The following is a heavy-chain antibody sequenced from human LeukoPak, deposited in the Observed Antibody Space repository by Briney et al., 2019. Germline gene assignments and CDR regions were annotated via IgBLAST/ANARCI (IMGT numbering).Heavy chain of an antibody. D-gene: IGHD6-6*01. CDR2: INPNSGGT. V-gene: IGHV1-2*02. Sequence: GASVKVSCKASAYTFTGYYMHWVRQAPGQGLEWMGWINPNSGGTNYAQKFQGRVTMTRDTSISTAYMELSRLRSDDTAVYYCARDYSSSYHDAFDIWGQGTMVTVSS. J-gene: IGHJ3*02. CDR1: AYTFTGYY. CDR3: ARDYSSSYHDAFDI.